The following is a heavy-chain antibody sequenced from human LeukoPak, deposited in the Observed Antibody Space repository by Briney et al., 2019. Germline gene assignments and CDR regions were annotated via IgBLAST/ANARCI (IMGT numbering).Heavy chain of an antibody. J-gene: IGHJ4*02. CDR2: ITNSGNSK. CDR1: EFTFSSYS. CDR3: ARGPYGFLRYFDWGPTPYYFDY. D-gene: IGHD3-9*01. Sequence: TGGSLRLSCAASEFTFSSYSMNWVRQAPGKGLEWVSYITNSGNSKSYADSVKGRFTISRDNTKNSLYLQMNSLRAEDTAVYYCARGPYGFLRYFDWGPTPYYFDYWGQGTLVTVSS. V-gene: IGHV3-48*01.